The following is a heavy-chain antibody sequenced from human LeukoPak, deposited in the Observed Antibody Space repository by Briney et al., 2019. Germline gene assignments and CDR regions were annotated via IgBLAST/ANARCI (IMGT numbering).Heavy chain of an antibody. CDR3: ARGEQQLVLPFDY. Sequence: GGSLRLSCASSGFTLSIYDMHWVRQAPGKGLEWVAVIWYDWSNKYYADSVKGRVTISRDNSKNTLYLQMNSPRAEDTAVYYCARGEQQLVLPFDYWGQGTLVTVSS. V-gene: IGHV3-33*01. CDR1: GFTLSIYD. CDR2: IWYDWSNK. D-gene: IGHD6-13*01. J-gene: IGHJ4*02.